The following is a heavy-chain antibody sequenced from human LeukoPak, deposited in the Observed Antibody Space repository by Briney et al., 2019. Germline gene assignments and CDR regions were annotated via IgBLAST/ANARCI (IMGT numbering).Heavy chain of an antibody. CDR2: IIPIFGTA. CDR3: ALAARYYYYTMDV. Sequence: QAPGQGXEXMGGIIPIFGTANYAQKFQGRVTITADESTSTAYMELSSLRSEGTAVYYCALAARYYYYTMDVWGQGTTVTVSS. J-gene: IGHJ6*02. D-gene: IGHD6-6*01. V-gene: IGHV1-69*01.